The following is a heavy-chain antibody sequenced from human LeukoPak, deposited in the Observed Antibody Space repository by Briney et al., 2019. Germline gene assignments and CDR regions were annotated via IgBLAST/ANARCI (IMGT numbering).Heavy chain of an antibody. Sequence: SQTLSLTCAISGDSVSSNSATWNWIRQSPSRGLERLGRTYYRSKWYKYYAVSVRGRITVNPDTSKNQFSLHLNSVTPEDTAVYYCARRLTQYDCFDPWGQGILVTVSS. CDR1: GDSVSSNSAT. CDR3: ARRLTQYDCFDP. CDR2: TYYRSKWYK. J-gene: IGHJ5*02. D-gene: IGHD2-2*01. V-gene: IGHV6-1*01.